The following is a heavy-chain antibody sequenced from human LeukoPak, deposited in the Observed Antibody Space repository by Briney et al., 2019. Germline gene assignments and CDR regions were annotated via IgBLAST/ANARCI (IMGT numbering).Heavy chain of an antibody. CDR1: GYTFTAYY. D-gene: IGHD3-22*01. CDR2: INPNSGGT. J-gene: IGHJ3*02. CDR3: ARIGEVGYYDSSGRGDAFDI. V-gene: IGHV1-2*06. Sequence: ASVKVSCKASGYTFTAYYLYWVRQAPGQGLEWVGRINPNSGGTNYAQKFQGRVTMTRDTSISTAYMELSRLRSDDTAVYYCARIGEVGYYDSSGRGDAFDIWGQGTMVTVSS.